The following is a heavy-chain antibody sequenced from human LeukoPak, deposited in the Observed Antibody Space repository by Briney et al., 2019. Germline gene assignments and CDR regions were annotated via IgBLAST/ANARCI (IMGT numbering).Heavy chain of an antibody. V-gene: IGHV1-2*02. D-gene: IGHD6-19*01. CDR1: GYTFTGYY. J-gene: IGHJ5*02. Sequence: ASVKVSCKASGYTFTGYYMHWVRQAPGQGLEWMGWINPNSGGTNYAQKFQGRVTMTRDTSISTAYMELSRLRFDDTAVYYCARDRRRIAVAGTGWFDPWGQGTLVTVSS. CDR2: INPNSGGT. CDR3: ARDRRRIAVAGTGWFDP.